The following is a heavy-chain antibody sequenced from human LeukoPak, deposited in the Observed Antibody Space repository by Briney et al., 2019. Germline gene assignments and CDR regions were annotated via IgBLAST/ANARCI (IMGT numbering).Heavy chain of an antibody. CDR1: GFTFSSYA. CDR2: ISASGGVT. J-gene: IGHJ4*02. V-gene: IGHV3-23*01. CDR3: ATISGSFEYLDY. Sequence: PGGSLRLSCAASGFTFSSYAMSWVRQAPGKGLEWVSGISASGGVTYSAESVRGRFTISRDNSKNTLYLQMNSLRVDDTAAYYCATISGSFEYLDYWGQGTLVTVS. D-gene: IGHD1-26*01.